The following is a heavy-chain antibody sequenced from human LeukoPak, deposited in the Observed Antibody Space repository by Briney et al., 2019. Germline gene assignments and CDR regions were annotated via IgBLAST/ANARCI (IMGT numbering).Heavy chain of an antibody. Sequence: GGSLRLSCAASGFTFSNAWMSWVRQAPGKGLEWVAVISYDGSNKYYADSVKGRFTISRDNSKNTLYLQMNSLRAEDTAVYYCARDRDYGDYYGGYFDYWGQGTLVTVSS. CDR3: ARDRDYGDYYGGYFDY. J-gene: IGHJ4*02. CDR1: GFTFSNAW. D-gene: IGHD4-17*01. CDR2: ISYDGSNK. V-gene: IGHV3-30-3*01.